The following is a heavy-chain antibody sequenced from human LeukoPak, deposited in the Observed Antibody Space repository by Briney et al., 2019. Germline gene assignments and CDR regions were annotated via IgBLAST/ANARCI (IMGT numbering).Heavy chain of an antibody. CDR2: ISAYNGDT. D-gene: IGHD3-3*01. V-gene: IGHV1-18*01. Sequence: ASVKVSCKASGYTFTSYGISWVRQAPGQGLEWMGWISAYNGDTNHAQKFQGRVTMTTDTSTSTAYMELRSLRSEDTAVYYCATGIGTLWSGYYHDYWGQGTLVTVSS. CDR3: ATGIGTLWSGYYHDY. CDR1: GYTFTSYG. J-gene: IGHJ4*02.